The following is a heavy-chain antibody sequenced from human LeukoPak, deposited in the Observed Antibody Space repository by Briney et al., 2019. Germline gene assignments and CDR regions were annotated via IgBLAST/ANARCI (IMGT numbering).Heavy chain of an antibody. CDR3: ASPDRYSSSWPIDY. CDR1: GFTFSSYA. V-gene: IGHV3-30-3*01. Sequence: QAGGSLRLSCAASGFTFSSYAMHWVRQAPGKGLEWVAVISYDGSNKYYADSVKGRFTISRDNSKNTLYLQMNSLRAEDTAVYYCASPDRYSSSWPIDYWGQGTLVTVSS. CDR2: ISYDGSNK. J-gene: IGHJ4*02. D-gene: IGHD6-13*01.